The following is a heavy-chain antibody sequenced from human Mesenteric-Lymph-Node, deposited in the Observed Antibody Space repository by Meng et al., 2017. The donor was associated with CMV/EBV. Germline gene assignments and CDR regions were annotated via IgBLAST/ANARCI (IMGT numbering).Heavy chain of an antibody. V-gene: IGHV3-7*03. D-gene: IGHD1-7*01. CDR2: IKQDGSEK. CDR1: GFTFSSHW. CDR3: AKRSNYNAFDI. Sequence: GESLKISCAASGFTFSSHWMSWVRQAPGKGLEWVANIKQDGSEKYYVDSVKGRFTISRDNAKNSLYLQMNSLRAEDTAVYYCAKRSNYNAFDIWGQGTMVTVSS. J-gene: IGHJ3*02.